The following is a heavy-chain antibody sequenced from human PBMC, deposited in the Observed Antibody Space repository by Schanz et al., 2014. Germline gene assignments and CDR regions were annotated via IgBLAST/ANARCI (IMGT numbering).Heavy chain of an antibody. Sequence: EVQLVQSGGGLVQPGGSLRLSCAASGFTFSSHWMHWVRQDPGKGLVWVARINSVGSNTDYADSVKGRFTIARDNSKNTLYLQMNSLRAEDTAVYCCAKGRFGELSAFDIWGQGTMVTVSS. CDR2: INSVGSNT. CDR3: AKGRFGELSAFDI. V-gene: IGHV3-74*01. D-gene: IGHD3-10*01. J-gene: IGHJ3*02. CDR1: GFTFSSHW.